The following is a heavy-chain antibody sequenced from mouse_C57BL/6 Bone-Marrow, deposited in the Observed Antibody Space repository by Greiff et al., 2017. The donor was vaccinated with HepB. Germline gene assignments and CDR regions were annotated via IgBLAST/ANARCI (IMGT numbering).Heavy chain of an antibody. CDR1: GFNIKDDY. V-gene: IGHV14-4*01. CDR2: IDPENGDT. J-gene: IGHJ3*01. CDR3: TTYLSWFAY. Sequence: EVQLQQSGAELVRPGASVKLSCTASGFNIKDDYMHWVKQRPEQGLEWIGWIDPENGDTEYASKFQGKATITADTSSNTAYLQLSSLTSEDTAVYYCTTYLSWFAYWGQGTLVTVSA.